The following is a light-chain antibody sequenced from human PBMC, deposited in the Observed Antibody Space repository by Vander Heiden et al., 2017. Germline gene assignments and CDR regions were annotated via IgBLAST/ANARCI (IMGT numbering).Light chain of an antibody. CDR2: GAS. CDR3: QQYGSSPLT. CDR1: QSVNSNF. Sequence: EIVLTQSPGTLSLSPGERATLSCRASQSVNSNFLAWYRQKPGQAPRLLISGASNRATGIPDRFSASGSGTDFTFTISRLEPEDFAVYYCQQYGSSPLTFGGGTEVESK. J-gene: IGKJ4*01. V-gene: IGKV3-20*01.